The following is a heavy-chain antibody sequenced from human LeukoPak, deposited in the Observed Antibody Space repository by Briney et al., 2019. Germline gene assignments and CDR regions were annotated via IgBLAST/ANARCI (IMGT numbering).Heavy chain of an antibody. D-gene: IGHD4-17*01. CDR1: GFTFSSYW. CDR3: ARDYGDYWSHAFDI. J-gene: IGHJ3*02. V-gene: IGHV3-7*03. CDR2: IKQDGSEK. Sequence: GGSLRLSCAASGFTFSSYWMSWVRQAPGNGLEWVANIKQDGSEKYYVDSVKGRFTISRDNAKNSLYLQMNSLRAEDTAVYYCARDYGDYWSHAFDIWGQGTMVTVSS.